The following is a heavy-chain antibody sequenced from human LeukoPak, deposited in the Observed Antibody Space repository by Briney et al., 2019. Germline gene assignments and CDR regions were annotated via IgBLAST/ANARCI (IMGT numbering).Heavy chain of an antibody. J-gene: IGHJ4*02. V-gene: IGHV1-69*01. CDR2: IIPSFGTA. CDR3: ARGSHAAMGDY. CDR1: GGTFSSSV. D-gene: IGHD2-2*01. Sequence: SVKVSCKASGGTFSSSVISWVRQAPGQGREWMGGIIPSFGTANYAQKFQGRVTITADESTSTADMELSSLTSEDTAIYYCARGSHAAMGDYWGQGTLVTVSS.